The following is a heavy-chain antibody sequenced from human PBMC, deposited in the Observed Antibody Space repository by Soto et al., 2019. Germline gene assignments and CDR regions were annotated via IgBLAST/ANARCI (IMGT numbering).Heavy chain of an antibody. J-gene: IGHJ4*02. V-gene: IGHV4-30-4*01. Sequence: SETLSLTCTVSGCSISSGDYYWSWIRQPPGKGLEWIGYIYYSGSTYYNPSLKSRVTISVDTSKNQFSLKLSSVTAADTAVYYCAREFGYYDSSGQKADYWGQGTLVTVSS. CDR2: IYYSGST. CDR1: GCSISSGDYY. D-gene: IGHD3-22*01. CDR3: AREFGYYDSSGQKADY.